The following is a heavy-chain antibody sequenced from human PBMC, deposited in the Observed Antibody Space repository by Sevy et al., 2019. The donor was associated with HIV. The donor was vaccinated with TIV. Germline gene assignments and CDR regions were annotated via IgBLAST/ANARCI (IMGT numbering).Heavy chain of an antibody. D-gene: IGHD1-26*01. V-gene: IGHV4-61*02. Sequence: SETLSLTCTVSGGSISSGSYYWSWLRQPAGKGLEWIGRIYTSGSTSYNPSLKSRVTMSTDTSENQFSLKLSSVTAADTALYYCARGVPSVTGPFYWGQGALVTVSS. CDR3: ARGVPSVTGPFY. J-gene: IGHJ4*02. CDR2: IYTSGST. CDR1: GGSISSGSYY.